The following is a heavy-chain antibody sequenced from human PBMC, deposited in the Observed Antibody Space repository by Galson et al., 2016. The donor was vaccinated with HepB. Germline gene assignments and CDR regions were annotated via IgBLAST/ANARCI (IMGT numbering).Heavy chain of an antibody. V-gene: IGHV3-23*01. Sequence: SLRLSCAVSGFTFSSYPMSWVRQAPGKGLDWVSSISGIGGGTSYAGSVKGRFTISRDISKNTLYLQMNSLRVDDTAVYYCAKAERPAAFFKRRNYYYMDIWGKGTTVIVSS. CDR2: ISGIGGGT. CDR3: AKAERPAAFFKRRNYYYMDI. D-gene: IGHD2-2*01. J-gene: IGHJ6*03. CDR1: GFTFSSYP.